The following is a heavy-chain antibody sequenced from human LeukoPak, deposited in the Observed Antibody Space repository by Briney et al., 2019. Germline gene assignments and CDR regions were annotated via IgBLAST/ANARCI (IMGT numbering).Heavy chain of an antibody. Sequence: GGSLRLSCAASGFTFSSYAMSWVRQAPGKGLEWVSAISGSGGSTYYADSVKGRFTISRDNSKNALYLQMNSLRGEDTAVYYCAVDSGWDDYYYYGMDVWGQGTTVTVSS. D-gene: IGHD6-19*01. V-gene: IGHV3-23*01. CDR3: AVDSGWDDYYYYGMDV. CDR1: GFTFSSYA. CDR2: ISGSGGST. J-gene: IGHJ6*02.